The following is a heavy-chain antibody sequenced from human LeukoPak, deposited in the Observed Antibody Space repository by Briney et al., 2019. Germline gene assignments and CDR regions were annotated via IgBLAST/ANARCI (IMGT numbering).Heavy chain of an antibody. Sequence: SETLSLTCTVSGGSISSSSYYWGWIRQPPGKGLEWIGNIYYSGSTYYNPSLKSRVNISVATSKNQFSLKLSSVTAADTAVYYCARGTGDFLGWDRTFDYWGQGTPVTVSS. CDR3: ARGTGDFLGWDRTFDY. CDR2: IYYSGST. CDR1: GGSISSSSYY. D-gene: IGHD7-27*01. V-gene: IGHV4-39*01. J-gene: IGHJ4*02.